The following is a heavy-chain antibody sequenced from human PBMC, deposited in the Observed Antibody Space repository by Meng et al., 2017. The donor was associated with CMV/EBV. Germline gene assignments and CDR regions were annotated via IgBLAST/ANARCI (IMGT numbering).Heavy chain of an antibody. J-gene: IGHJ4*02. D-gene: IGHD3-3*01. CDR3: ARDTIFGVPDY. V-gene: IGHV3-7*01. CDR1: GFTFSSYW. Sequence: GESLKISCAASGFTFSSYWMSWVRQAPGKGLEWVANIKQDGSEKYYVDSVKGRFTISRDNAKKSLCLQMNSLRAEDTAVYYCARDTIFGVPDYWGQGTLVTVSS. CDR2: IKQDGSEK.